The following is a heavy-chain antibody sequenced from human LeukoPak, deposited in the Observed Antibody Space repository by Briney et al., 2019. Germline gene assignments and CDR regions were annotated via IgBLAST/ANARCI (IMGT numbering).Heavy chain of an antibody. CDR1: GLTFNTYW. CDR2: INIDGSST. J-gene: IGHJ4*02. D-gene: IGHD5-18*01. CDR3: ASAGGYSYGYDY. V-gene: IGHV3-74*01. Sequence: PGGSLRLSCAASGLTFNTYWIQCVRQVSGEWLVWVSRINIDGSSTSYADSVKGRFTISRDNAKNTLYLQMNSLRAEYTAVYYCASAGGYSYGYDYWGQGTLVTVSS.